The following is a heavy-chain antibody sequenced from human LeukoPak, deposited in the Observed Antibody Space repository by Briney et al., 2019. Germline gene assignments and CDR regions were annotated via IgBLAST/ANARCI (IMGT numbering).Heavy chain of an antibody. CDR3: ARAMVAYFFDY. CDR2: ISYDGSNK. V-gene: IGHV3-30*04. J-gene: IGHJ4*02. D-gene: IGHD2-15*01. Sequence: PGRSLRLSCAASGFTFSSHATHWVRQAPGKGLEWVAVISYDGSNKYYADSVKGRFTISRDNSKNTLYLQMNSLRAEDTAVYYCARAMVAYFFDYWGQGTLVTVSS. CDR1: GFTFSSHA.